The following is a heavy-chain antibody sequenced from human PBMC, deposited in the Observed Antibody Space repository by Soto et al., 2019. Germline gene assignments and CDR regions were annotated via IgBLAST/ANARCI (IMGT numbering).Heavy chain of an antibody. J-gene: IGHJ6*02. D-gene: IGHD6-13*01. Sequence: ASVKVSCKASGYTFTGYGISWVRQAPGQGLEWMGWISAYNGNTNYAQKLQGRVTMTTDTSTSTAYMELRSLRSDDTAVYYCARDVAAGGVYYYAMDVWGQGTTVTVSS. CDR1: GYTFTGYG. V-gene: IGHV1-18*04. CDR3: ARDVAAGGVYYYAMDV. CDR2: ISAYNGNT.